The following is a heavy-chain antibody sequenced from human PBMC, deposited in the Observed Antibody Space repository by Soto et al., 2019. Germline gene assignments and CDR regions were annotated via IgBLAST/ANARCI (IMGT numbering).Heavy chain of an antibody. CDR2: ISSNGGNT. CDR3: VKVDSGSYFDY. CDR1: GFTFGSYA. V-gene: IGHV3-64D*09. Sequence: GGSLRLSCSASGFTFGSYAMHWVRQAPGKGLEYVSAISSNGGNTYYADSVKGRFTISRDNSKNTLYLQMSSVRDEDTAEYYCVKVDSGSYFDYWGQGTLVTVSS. D-gene: IGHD1-26*01. J-gene: IGHJ4*02.